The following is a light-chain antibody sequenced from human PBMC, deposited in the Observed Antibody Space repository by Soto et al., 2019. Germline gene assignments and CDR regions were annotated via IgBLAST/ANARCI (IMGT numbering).Light chain of an antibody. CDR1: QSVSSSS. J-gene: IGKJ1*01. CDR3: QQYGSSPPTWT. V-gene: IGKV3-20*01. Sequence: EIVLTQSPGTLSLSPGERATLSCRASQSVSSSSLAWYQQKPGQAPRLLIYGASSRATGIPDRFSGSGSGTDFTRTISRLEHEDFAVYYCQQYGSSPPTWTFGQGTKVEIK. CDR2: GAS.